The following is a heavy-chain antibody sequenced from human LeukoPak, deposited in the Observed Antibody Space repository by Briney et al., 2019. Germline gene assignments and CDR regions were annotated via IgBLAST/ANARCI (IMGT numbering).Heavy chain of an antibody. J-gene: IGHJ2*01. Sequence: PSETLSLTCTVSGGSISSSSYYWSWIRQPPGKGLEWIGEINHSGSTNYNPSLKSRVTISVDTSKNQFSLKLSSVTAADTAVYYCARGTQSGYFDLWGRGTLVTVSS. CDR3: ARGTQSGYFDL. CDR1: GGSISSSSYY. CDR2: INHSGST. V-gene: IGHV4-39*07.